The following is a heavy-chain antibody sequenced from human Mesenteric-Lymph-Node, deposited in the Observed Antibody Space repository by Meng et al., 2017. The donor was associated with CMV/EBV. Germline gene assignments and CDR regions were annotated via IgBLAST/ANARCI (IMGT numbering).Heavy chain of an antibody. J-gene: IGHJ6*02. Sequence: GGSLRLSCAASGFTFDDYTMHWVRQVPGKGLEWVSLIVWDGGTKYYADSVKGRFTISRDNAKSSLYLQMNSLRAEDTAVYYCAGQRGYSPGSHYSYAMDVWGQGTTVTVSS. CDR1: GFTFDDYT. CDR3: AGQRGYSPGSHYSYAMDV. D-gene: IGHD5-18*01. V-gene: IGHV3-43*01. CDR2: IVWDGGTK.